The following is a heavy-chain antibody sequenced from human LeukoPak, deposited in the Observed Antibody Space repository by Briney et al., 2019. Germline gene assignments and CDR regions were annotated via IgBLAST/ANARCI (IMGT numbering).Heavy chain of an antibody. V-gene: IGHV4-4*02. CDR2: IYHSGST. Sequence: SGTLSLTCAVSGGSISSSNWWSWVRQPPGKGLEWIEEIYHSGSTNYNPSLKSRVTISVDKSKNQFSLKLSSVTAADTAVYYCARLNRVGEIFADYWGQGIMVTVSS. CDR1: GGSISSSNW. D-gene: IGHD3-10*01. J-gene: IGHJ4*02. CDR3: ARLNRVGEIFADY.